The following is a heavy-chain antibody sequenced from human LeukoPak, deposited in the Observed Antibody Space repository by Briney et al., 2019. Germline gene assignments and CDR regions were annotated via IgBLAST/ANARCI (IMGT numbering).Heavy chain of an antibody. V-gene: IGHV4-34*01. CDR1: GGSFGGYY. Sequence: SETLSLTCAVYGGSFGGYYWSWIRQPPGKGLEWIGEINHSGSTNYNPSLKSRVTISVDTSKNQFSLKLSSVTAADTAVYYCARVGDIVVVPAATGPYHYWGQGTLVTVSS. CDR3: ARVGDIVVVPAATGPYHY. D-gene: IGHD2-2*01. J-gene: IGHJ4*02. CDR2: INHSGST.